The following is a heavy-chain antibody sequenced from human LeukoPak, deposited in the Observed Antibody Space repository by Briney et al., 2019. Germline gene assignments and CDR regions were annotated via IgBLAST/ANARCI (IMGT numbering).Heavy chain of an antibody. CDR1: GFTFSTYS. V-gene: IGHV3-21*01. J-gene: IGHJ4*02. CDR2: ISSSSTYI. D-gene: IGHD2-2*01. CDR3: ARDEYCSSTSCYHVY. Sequence: GGSLRLSCAASGFTFSTYSMNWVRQAPGKGLEWVSSISSSSTYIYYADSVKGRFTISRDNAKNSLYLQMNSLRAEDTAVYYCARDEYCSSTSCYHVYWGQGTLVTVSS.